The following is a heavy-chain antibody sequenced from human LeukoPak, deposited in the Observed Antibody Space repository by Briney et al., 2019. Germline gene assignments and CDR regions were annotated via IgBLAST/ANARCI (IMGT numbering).Heavy chain of an antibody. J-gene: IGHJ4*02. CDR2: ISSSGSTI. D-gene: IGHD3-10*01. CDR1: GFTFSSYE. V-gene: IGHV3-48*03. CDR3: ARDPSGAYFDY. Sequence: GGSLRLSCAASGFTFSSYEMNWVRQAPGKGLEWVSYISSSGSTIYYADSVKGRFTISRDNTKNSLYLQMNSLRAEDTAVYYCARDPSGAYFDYWGQGTLVTVSS.